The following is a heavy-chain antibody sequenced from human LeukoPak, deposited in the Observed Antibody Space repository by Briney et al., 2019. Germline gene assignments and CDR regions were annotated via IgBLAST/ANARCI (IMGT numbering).Heavy chain of an antibody. CDR3: AEEAMGEIRGVVT. J-gene: IGHJ5*02. CDR2: INAGNGDT. D-gene: IGHD3-10*01. CDR1: GHILTNFT. V-gene: IGHV1-3*01. Sequence: GASVKVSCKASGHILTNFTMHWVRQAPGQRLEWMAWINAGNGDTKVSQKFQDRVTITRDSSAKTVYMELSSLRSADTAVYYCAEEAMGEIRGVVTWSQGTLVTVS.